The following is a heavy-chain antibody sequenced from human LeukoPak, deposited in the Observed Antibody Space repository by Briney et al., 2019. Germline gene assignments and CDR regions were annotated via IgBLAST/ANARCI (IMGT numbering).Heavy chain of an antibody. CDR3: ARGLGYYYYYYYMDV. D-gene: IGHD7-27*01. CDR1: GGSFSGYY. CDR2: INHSGST. V-gene: IGHV4-34*01. Sequence: PSETLSLTCAVYGGSFSGYYWSWIRQPPGKGVEWIGEINHSGSTNYNPSLKSRVTISVDTSKNQFSLKLSSVTAADTAVYYCARGLGYYYYYYYMDVWGKGTTVTVSS. J-gene: IGHJ6*03.